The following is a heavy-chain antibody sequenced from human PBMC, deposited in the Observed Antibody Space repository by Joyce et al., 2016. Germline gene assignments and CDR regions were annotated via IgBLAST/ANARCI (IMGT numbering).Heavy chain of an antibody. J-gene: IGHJ4*02. D-gene: IGHD3-9*01. CDR1: GFTLSNYG. Sequence: QGQLVESGGGVVQPGRSLRLSCAASGFTLSNYGMHWVRQAPGKGLEGVAVISYDGSNKHYGDSVKGRFTISRDNSKNTLYLQMNSLRTEDTAVYFCAGGILTGYFDYWGQGTLVSVSS. CDR3: AGGILTGYFDY. V-gene: IGHV3-30*03. CDR2: ISYDGSNK.